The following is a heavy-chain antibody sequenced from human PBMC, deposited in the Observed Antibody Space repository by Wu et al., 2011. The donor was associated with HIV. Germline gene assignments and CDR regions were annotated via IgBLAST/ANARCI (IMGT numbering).Heavy chain of an antibody. Sequence: QVQLVQSGAEVKKPGSSVKVSCKASGGTFSSYAISWVRQAPGQGLEWVGRIIPVFGTLNYTQKFQGRVTITADESLTTAYMELSSLRSDDTAIYYCARDCGSPSCSWFDPWGQGTLVTVSS. CDR3: ARDCGSPSCSWFDP. D-gene: IGHD2-2*01. V-gene: IGHV1-69*18. CDR1: GGTFSSYA. CDR2: IIPVFGTL. J-gene: IGHJ5*02.